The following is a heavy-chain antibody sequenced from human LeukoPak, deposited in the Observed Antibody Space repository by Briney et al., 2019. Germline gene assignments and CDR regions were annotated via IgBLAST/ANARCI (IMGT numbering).Heavy chain of an antibody. CDR3: ARDWVMTPLGAFDI. J-gene: IGHJ3*02. D-gene: IGHD2-21*01. CDR1: GGSISSGDYY. Sequence: PSQTLSLTCTVSGGSISSGDYYWSWIRQPPGKGLEWIGYIYYSGSTYYNPSLKSRVTISVDTSKNQFSLKLSSVTAADTAVYYCARDWVMTPLGAFDIWGQGTMVTASS. CDR2: IYYSGST. V-gene: IGHV4-30-4*01.